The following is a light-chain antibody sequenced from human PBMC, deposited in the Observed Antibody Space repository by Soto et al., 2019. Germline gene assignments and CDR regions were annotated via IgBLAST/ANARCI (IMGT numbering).Light chain of an antibody. Sequence: QSALTQPASVSGSPGQSITISCSATSSYVGGYNYVSWYQQHPGKAPKLMIYDVSNRPSGVSNRFSGSKSGNTASLNISGLQAEDEADYYCSSYTSSSTYVFGTGTKLTVL. CDR3: SSYTSSSTYV. V-gene: IGLV2-14*01. J-gene: IGLJ1*01. CDR1: SSYVGGYNY. CDR2: DVS.